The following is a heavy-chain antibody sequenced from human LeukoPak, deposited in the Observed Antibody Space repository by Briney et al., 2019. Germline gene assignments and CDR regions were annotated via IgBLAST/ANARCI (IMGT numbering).Heavy chain of an antibody. CDR2: VSGHDKRT. CDR1: GYSFTTYG. D-gene: IGHD2-15*01. Sequence: ASVQVSCKASGYSFTTYGISWVRQAPGQGLEWMGWVSGHDKRTNYAQNLRGRVTMTIDTSTTTSYMELTSLRSDDTAVYYCARDYYCSGGSCSDTFDVWGQGTMVTVSS. J-gene: IGHJ3*01. V-gene: IGHV1-18*01. CDR3: ARDYYCSGGSCSDTFDV.